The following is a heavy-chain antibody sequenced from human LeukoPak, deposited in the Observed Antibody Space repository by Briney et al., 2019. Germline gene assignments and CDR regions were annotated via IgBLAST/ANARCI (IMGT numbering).Heavy chain of an antibody. Sequence: PSETLSLTCTVSGYSISSGYYWGWIRQPPGKGLEWIGSIYHSGSTYYNPSLKSRVTISVDTSKNQFSLKLSSVTAADTAVYYCARDKPDYGDYGLAYWGQGTLVTVSS. CDR2: IYHSGST. D-gene: IGHD4-17*01. CDR3: ARDKPDYGDYGLAY. V-gene: IGHV4-38-2*02. CDR1: GYSISSGYY. J-gene: IGHJ4*02.